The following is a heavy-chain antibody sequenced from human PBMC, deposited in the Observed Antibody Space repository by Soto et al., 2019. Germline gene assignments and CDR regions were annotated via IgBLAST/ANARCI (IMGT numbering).Heavy chain of an antibody. Sequence: SETLSLTCTVSSGSINSFYWSWIRQPAGKGLEWIGRIHSRETTNYNPSLKSRVTMSVDTSRNQFSLKLTSVTAADTAVYYCARDRIIGTSYSDYWGQGVLVTVSS. CDR3: ARDRIIGTSYSDY. D-gene: IGHD1-7*01. V-gene: IGHV4-4*07. CDR2: IHSRETT. CDR1: SGSINSFY. J-gene: IGHJ4*02.